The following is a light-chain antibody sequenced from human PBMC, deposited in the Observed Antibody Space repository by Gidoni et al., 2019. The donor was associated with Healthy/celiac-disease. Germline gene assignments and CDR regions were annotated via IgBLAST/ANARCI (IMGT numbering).Light chain of an antibody. CDR2: WAS. CDR3: QQCYRSPLT. CDR1: QSVLYRSNNKNY. J-gene: IGKJ4*01. Sequence: DIVLTQSPDSLAVSLRESATINCKSRQSVLYRSNNKNYLGWYQQKPGQPPRVLIYWASTRESGVTDRFSGGASGTDFNLTISSLQAEDVAVYYCQQCYRSPLTFGGGTKVEIK. V-gene: IGKV4-1*01.